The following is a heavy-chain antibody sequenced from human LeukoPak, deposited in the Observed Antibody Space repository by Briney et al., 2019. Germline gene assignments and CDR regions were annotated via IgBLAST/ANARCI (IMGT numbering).Heavy chain of an antibody. CDR3: AKGVPGITAAGTPAEYFQH. V-gene: IGHV3-30*02. D-gene: IGHD6-13*01. Sequence: PGGSLRLSCAATGFTFRTYGMHWVRQAPGKGLDWVAFIRYDATTKYYADSVKCRFTISRDNSKNTLYLQMNSLRDEDTAVYYCAKGVPGITAAGTPAEYFQHWGQGTLVTVSS. J-gene: IGHJ1*01. CDR2: IRYDATTK. CDR1: GFTFRTYG.